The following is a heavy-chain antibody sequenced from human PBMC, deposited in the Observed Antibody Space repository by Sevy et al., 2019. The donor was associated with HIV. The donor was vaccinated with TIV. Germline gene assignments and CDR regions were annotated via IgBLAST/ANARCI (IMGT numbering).Heavy chain of an antibody. J-gene: IGHJ6*02. D-gene: IGHD6-19*01. CDR2: IHYFGSA. V-gene: IGHV4-59*11. Sequence: SETLSLTCTVSGGSISDHYWNWIRQPPGKGLEWIGQIHYFGSANYNPSLKSRVTISLDTSNNRVSLKLSSVNAADTAVYYCARDTSGYSSGWYPYYNYYGLDVWGQGTTVTVSS. CDR3: ARDTSGYSSGWYPYYNYYGLDV. CDR1: GGSISDHY.